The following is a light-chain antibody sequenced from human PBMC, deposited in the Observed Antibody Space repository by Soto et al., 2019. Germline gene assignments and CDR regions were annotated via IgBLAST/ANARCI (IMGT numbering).Light chain of an antibody. J-gene: IGKJ1*01. Sequence: EIVLTQSPGTLSLSPGERATLSCRARQSVTSDYLAWYQQKPGQAPRLLIHGASSRATGIPDRFSGSGSGTDFTLTISRLEPEDFAVYYCQQYGRPFGQGTKVEIK. CDR1: QSVTSDY. CDR2: GAS. CDR3: QQYGRP. V-gene: IGKV3-20*01.